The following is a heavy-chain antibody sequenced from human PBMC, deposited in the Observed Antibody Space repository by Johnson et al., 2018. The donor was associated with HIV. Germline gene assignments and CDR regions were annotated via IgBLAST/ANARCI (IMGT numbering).Heavy chain of an antibody. J-gene: IGHJ3*02. V-gene: IGHV3-11*01. CDR1: GFTFSDYY. CDR3: ARGGLGFQNIHDPFDI. D-gene: IGHD1/OR15-1a*01. Sequence: QVQLVESGGGLVKPGGSLRLSCAASGFTFSDYYMSWIRQAPAKGLEWISYISNSGSTIYYADSMKGRFTISRDNAKNSLYLQMNSLGADDTALYYCARGGLGFQNIHDPFDIWGQGTMVTVSS. CDR2: ISNSGSTI.